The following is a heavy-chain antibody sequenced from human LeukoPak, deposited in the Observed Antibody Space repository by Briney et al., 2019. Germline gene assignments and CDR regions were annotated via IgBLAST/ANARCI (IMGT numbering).Heavy chain of an antibody. J-gene: IGHJ5*02. D-gene: IGHD6-6*01. CDR2: IYDSGST. CDR1: GGSISSYY. CDR3: ARDWYSSSSGGWFDP. V-gene: IGHV4-59*01. Sequence: SETLSHTCTVSGGSISSYYWSWIRQPPGKGLEWIGYIYDSGSTNYNPTLKGRVTISVDTSKNQFSLKLSSVTAADTAVYYCARDWYSSSSGGWFDPWGQGTLVTVSS.